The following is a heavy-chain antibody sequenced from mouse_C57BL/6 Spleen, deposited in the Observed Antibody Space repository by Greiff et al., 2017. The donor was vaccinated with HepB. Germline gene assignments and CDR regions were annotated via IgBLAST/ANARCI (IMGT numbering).Heavy chain of an antibody. V-gene: IGHV1-69*01. J-gene: IGHJ2*01. CDR2: IDPSDSYT. CDR3: ARLDSSGYDYFDY. Sequence: QVQLQQPGAELVMPGASVKLSCKASGYTFTSYWMHWVKQRPGQGLEWIGEIDPSDSYTKYNQKFKGKSTLTVDKSSSTAYMQLSSLTSEDSAVYYCARLDSSGYDYFDYWGQGTTLTVSS. D-gene: IGHD3-2*02. CDR1: GYTFTSYW.